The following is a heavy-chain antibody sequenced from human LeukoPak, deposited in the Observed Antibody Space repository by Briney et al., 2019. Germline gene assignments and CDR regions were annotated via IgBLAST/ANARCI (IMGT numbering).Heavy chain of an antibody. Sequence: GGSLRLSCAASGFTFSSYAMSWVRQAPGKGLEWVSAISGSGGSTYYADSVKGRFTISRDNSKNTLYLQMNSLRAEDTAVYYCAKATYSSNWNLYFDSWGQGTLVTVSS. CDR1: GFTFSSYA. CDR3: AKATYSSNWNLYFDS. J-gene: IGHJ4*02. D-gene: IGHD6-13*01. V-gene: IGHV3-23*01. CDR2: ISGSGGST.